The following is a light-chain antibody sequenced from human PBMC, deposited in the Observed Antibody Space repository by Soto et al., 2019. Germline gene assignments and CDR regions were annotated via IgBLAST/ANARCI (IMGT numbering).Light chain of an antibody. Sequence: EIVLTQSPGTLSLSPGERATLSCRASQSVTSNYLAWYQQKPGQAPRLLIYVASTRAAGIPDRFSGSGSGTDFSLTISSLELEDFAVYYCQIYGSSPLITFGQGTRLEIK. CDR2: VAS. CDR3: QIYGSSPLIT. J-gene: IGKJ5*01. V-gene: IGKV3-20*01. CDR1: QSVTSNY.